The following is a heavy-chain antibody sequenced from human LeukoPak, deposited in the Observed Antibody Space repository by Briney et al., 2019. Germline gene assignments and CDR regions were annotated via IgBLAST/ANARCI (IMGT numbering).Heavy chain of an antibody. J-gene: IGHJ4*02. Sequence: WASVKVSCKASGYTFTGYYMHWVRQAPGQRLEWMGWINPNSGGTNYAQKFQGRVTMTRDTSISTAYMELSRLRSDDTAVYYCARSWAAMVAPDYWGQGTLVTVSS. CDR3: ARSWAAMVAPDY. CDR2: INPNSGGT. D-gene: IGHD5-18*01. CDR1: GYTFTGYY. V-gene: IGHV1-2*02.